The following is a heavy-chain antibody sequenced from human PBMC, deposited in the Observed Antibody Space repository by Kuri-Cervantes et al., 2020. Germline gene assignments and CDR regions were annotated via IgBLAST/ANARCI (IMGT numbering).Heavy chain of an antibody. Sequence: GESLKISCAASGFTFSSYGVHWVRQAPGKGLEWVAVISYDGSNKYYADSVKGRFTISRDNSKNTLYLQMNSLRAEDTAVYYCAKDFSEDYGSGAYYYYYGMDVWGQGTTVTVSS. D-gene: IGHD3-10*01. V-gene: IGHV3-30*18. J-gene: IGHJ6*02. CDR1: GFTFSSYG. CDR2: ISYDGSNK. CDR3: AKDFSEDYGSGAYYYYYGMDV.